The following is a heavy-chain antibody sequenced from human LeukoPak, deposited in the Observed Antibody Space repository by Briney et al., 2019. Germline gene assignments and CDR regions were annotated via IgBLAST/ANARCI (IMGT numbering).Heavy chain of an antibody. CDR3: VRAAGSSSWST. D-gene: IGHD6-13*01. V-gene: IGHV4-59*01. CDR1: GGSISSYY. J-gene: IGHJ5*02. Sequence: PSETLSLTRTLSGGSISSYYWSWIPQPPGKGLEWIGYVYYSGSTNYNPSLKSRVYISVDTSKNQFSLKLRSVTAADTAVYYCVRAAGSSSWSTWGQGALVTVSS. CDR2: VYYSGST.